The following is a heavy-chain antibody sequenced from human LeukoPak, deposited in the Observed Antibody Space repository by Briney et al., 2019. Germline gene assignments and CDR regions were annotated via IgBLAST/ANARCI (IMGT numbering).Heavy chain of an antibody. CDR1: GGSISSGGYY. CDR2: IYYSGST. D-gene: IGHD4-17*01. V-gene: IGHV4-31*03. Sequence: KPSQTLSLTCTVSGGSISSGGYYWSWIRQHPGKGLEWIGYIYYSGSTYYNPSLKSRVTISVDTSKNQFSLKLSSVTAADTAVYYCARSDGDYYNWFDPWGQGTPVTVSS. CDR3: ARSDGDYYNWFDP. J-gene: IGHJ5*02.